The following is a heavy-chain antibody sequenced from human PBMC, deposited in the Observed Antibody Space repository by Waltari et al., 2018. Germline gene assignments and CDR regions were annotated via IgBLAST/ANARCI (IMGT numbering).Heavy chain of an antibody. Sequence: QVQLQQWGAGLLKPSETLSLTCAVYVGSFSGYYWSWIRQPPGKGLEWIGEINHSGSTNYNPSLKSRVTISVDTSKNQFSLKLSSVTAADTAVYYCARGFSYWGQGTLVTVSS. CDR3: ARGFSY. J-gene: IGHJ4*02. V-gene: IGHV4-34*01. CDR1: VGSFSGYY. CDR2: INHSGST.